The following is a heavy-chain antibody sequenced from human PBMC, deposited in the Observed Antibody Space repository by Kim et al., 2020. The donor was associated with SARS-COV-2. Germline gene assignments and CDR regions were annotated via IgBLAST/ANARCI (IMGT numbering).Heavy chain of an antibody. J-gene: IGHJ6*02. CDR3: AKKGYSSSWSPGMDV. V-gene: IGHV3-23*01. Sequence: GGSLRLSCAASGFTFSNYAMSWVRQAPGEGLEWVSTISTGGATTYYADSVKGRFTISRDNSKDTLYLEMNSLRVEDTAVYYCAKKGYSSSWSPGMDVWG. CDR1: GFTFSNYA. D-gene: IGHD6-13*01. CDR2: ISTGGATT.